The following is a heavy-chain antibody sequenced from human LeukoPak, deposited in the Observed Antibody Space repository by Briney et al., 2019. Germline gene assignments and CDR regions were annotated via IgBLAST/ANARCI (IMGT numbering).Heavy chain of an antibody. V-gene: IGHV3-21*01. CDR2: ISSSSSYI. CDR1: GFTVSSNY. J-gene: IGHJ4*02. CDR3: ARVAALDY. Sequence: GGSLRLSCAASGFTVSSNYMSWVRQAPGKGLEWVSSISSSSSYIYYADSVKGRFTISRDNAKNSLYLQMNSLRAEDTAVYYCARVAALDYWGQGTLVTVSS. D-gene: IGHD6-19*01.